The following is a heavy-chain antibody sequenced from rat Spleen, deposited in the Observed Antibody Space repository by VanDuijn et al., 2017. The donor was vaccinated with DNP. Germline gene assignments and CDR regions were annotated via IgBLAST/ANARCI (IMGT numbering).Heavy chain of an antibody. V-gene: IGHV2-72*01. J-gene: IGHJ2*01. CDR3: AREADYFDY. CDR1: GFSLTSNG. CDR2: IWAGGST. Sequence: QVQLKESGPGLMQPSETLSLTCTVSGFSLTSNGVGWVRQPLGKGLVWMGTIWAGGSTNYNSAVQSRLSISRDTSKSQVFLKMNSLQPEDTGTYYCAREADYFDYWGQGVMVTVSS.